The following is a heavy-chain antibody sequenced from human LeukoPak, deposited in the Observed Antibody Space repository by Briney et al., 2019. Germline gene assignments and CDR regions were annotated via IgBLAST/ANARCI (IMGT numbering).Heavy chain of an antibody. J-gene: IGHJ4*02. CDR3: VKDIGDY. V-gene: IGHV3-43*02. CDR1: GFTFDDYA. Sequence: GGSLRLSCAASGFTFDDYAIHWVRRAPGKGLEWVSLISGDAGSTYYADSVKGRFTISRDNSKNSLYLQMNSLRNEDTALYYCVKDIGDYWGQGTPVTVSS. CDR2: ISGDAGST.